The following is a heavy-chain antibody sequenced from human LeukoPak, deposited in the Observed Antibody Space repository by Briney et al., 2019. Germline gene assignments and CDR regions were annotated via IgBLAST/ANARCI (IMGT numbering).Heavy chain of an antibody. CDR3: AKARTAGGGYMDV. CDR1: GFTLSSYG. D-gene: IGHD3-16*01. CDR2: IRYDGSNK. Sequence: PGGSLRLSCTVSGFTLSSYGMTWIRQAPGKGLEWVAFIRYDGSNKYYADSVKGRFTISRDNSKNTLYLQMNSLRAEDTAVYYCAKARTAGGGYMDVWGKGTTVTISS. V-gene: IGHV3-30*02. J-gene: IGHJ6*03.